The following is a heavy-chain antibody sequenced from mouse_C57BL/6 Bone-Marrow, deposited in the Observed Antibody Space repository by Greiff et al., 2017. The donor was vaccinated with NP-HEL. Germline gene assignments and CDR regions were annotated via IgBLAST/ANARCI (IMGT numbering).Heavy chain of an antibody. J-gene: IGHJ2*01. V-gene: IGHV10-1*01. CDR2: IRSKSNNYAT. Sequence: EVQLVESGGGLVQPKGSLKLSCAASGFSFNTYAMNWVRQAPGKGLEWVARIRSKSNNYATYYADSVKDRFTISRDDSESMLYLQMNNMKTEDTAMYYCVREGDGYCPYFDYWGQGTTLTVSS. CDR3: VREGDGYCPYFDY. D-gene: IGHD2-3*01. CDR1: GFSFNTYA.